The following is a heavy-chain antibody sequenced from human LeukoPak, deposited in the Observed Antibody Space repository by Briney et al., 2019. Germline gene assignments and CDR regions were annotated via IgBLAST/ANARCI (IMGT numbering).Heavy chain of an antibody. V-gene: IGHV1-2*02. Sequence: ASVKVSCKASGYTFTGYYMHWVRQAPGQGLEWMGWINPNSGGTNYAQKFQGRVTMTRDTSISTAYMELSRLRSGDTAVYYCASSGVGASSYFDYWGQGTLVTVSS. D-gene: IGHD1-26*01. CDR3: ASSGVGASSYFDY. J-gene: IGHJ4*02. CDR1: GYTFTGYY. CDR2: INPNSGGT.